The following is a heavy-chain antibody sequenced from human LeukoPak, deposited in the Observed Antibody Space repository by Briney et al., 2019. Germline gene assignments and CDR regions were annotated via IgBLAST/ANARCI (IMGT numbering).Heavy chain of an antibody. CDR2: IYHSGST. J-gene: IGHJ6*03. D-gene: IGHD3-3*01. Sequence: SQTLSLTCAVSGGSISSGGYSWSWLRQPPGKGLEWIGYIYHSGSTYYNPSLKSRVTISVDRSKNQFSLKLSSVTAADTAVYYCARRPRITIFGAPYYMDVWGKGTTVTVSS. V-gene: IGHV4-30-2*01. CDR1: GGSISSGGYS. CDR3: ARRPRITIFGAPYYMDV.